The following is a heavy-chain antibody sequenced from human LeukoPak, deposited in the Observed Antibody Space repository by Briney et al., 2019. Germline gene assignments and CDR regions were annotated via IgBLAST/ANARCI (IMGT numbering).Heavy chain of an antibody. J-gene: IGHJ5*02. CDR1: GGSISSYY. CDR3: ARGTTISVAGSQFDP. CDR2: IYYNGST. Sequence: PSETLSLTCTVSGGSISSYYWSWIRQPPGKGLEWIGYIYYNGSTNYNPSPKSRVTTSVDTSKNQFSLKLSSVTAADTAVYYCARGTTISVAGSQFDPWGQGTLVTVSS. D-gene: IGHD6-19*01. V-gene: IGHV4-59*01.